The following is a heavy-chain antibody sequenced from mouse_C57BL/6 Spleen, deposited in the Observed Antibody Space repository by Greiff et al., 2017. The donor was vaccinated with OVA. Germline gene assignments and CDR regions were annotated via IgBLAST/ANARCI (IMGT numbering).Heavy chain of an antibody. CDR3: TRDLYGNYDAY. J-gene: IGHJ3*01. Sequence: EVMLVESGEGLVKPGGSLKLSCAASGFTFSSYAMSWARQTPEKRLEWVAYISSGGDYIYYADTVKGRFTISRDNARNTLYLQMSSLKSEDTAMYYCTRDLYGNYDAYWGQGTLVTVSA. CDR2: ISSGGDYI. CDR1: GFTFSSYA. V-gene: IGHV5-9-1*02. D-gene: IGHD2-1*01.